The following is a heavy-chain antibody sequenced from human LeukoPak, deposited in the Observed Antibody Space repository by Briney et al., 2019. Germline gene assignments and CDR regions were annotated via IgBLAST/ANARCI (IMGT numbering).Heavy chain of an antibody. D-gene: IGHD6-19*01. V-gene: IGHV3-21*01. CDR2: ISSSSSYI. Sequence: GGSLRLSCAASGFTFSSCSMNWVRQAPGKGLEWVSSISSSSSYIYYADSVKGRFTISRDSAKNSLYLQMNSLRAEDTAVYYCAREDSSGLDYWGQGTLVTVSS. CDR1: GFTFSSCS. CDR3: AREDSSGLDY. J-gene: IGHJ4*02.